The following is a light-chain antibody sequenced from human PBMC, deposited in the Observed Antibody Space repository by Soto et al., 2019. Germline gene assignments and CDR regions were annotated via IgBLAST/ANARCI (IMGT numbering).Light chain of an antibody. CDR3: QQYGSSAPYT. CDR1: QSVSSSY. V-gene: IGKV3-20*01. Sequence: EIVLTQSPGTLSLSPGERATLSCRASQSVSSSYLAWYLQKPGQAPRLLIYGASSRATGIPDRFRGSGSGTDFTLTVSRLEDDDFAVYYYQQYGSSAPYTFGQGTKLEIK. J-gene: IGKJ2*01. CDR2: GAS.